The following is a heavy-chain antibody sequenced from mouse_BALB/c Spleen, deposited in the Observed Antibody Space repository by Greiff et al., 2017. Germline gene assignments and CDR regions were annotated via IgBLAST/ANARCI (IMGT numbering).Heavy chain of an antibody. CDR1: GFTFSSFG. V-gene: IGHV5-17*02. Sequence: EVMLVESGGGLVQPGGSRKLSCAASGFTFSSFGMHWVRQAPEKGLEWVAYISSGSSTIYYADTVKGRFTISRDNPKNTLFLQMTSLRSEDTAMYYCARRGSYYAMDYWGQGTSVTVSS. CDR3: ARRGSYYAMDY. J-gene: IGHJ4*01. CDR2: ISSGSSTI.